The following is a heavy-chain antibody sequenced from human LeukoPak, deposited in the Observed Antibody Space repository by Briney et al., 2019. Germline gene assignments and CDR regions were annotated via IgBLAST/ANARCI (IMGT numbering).Heavy chain of an antibody. CDR2: IYYRGST. V-gene: IGHV4-39*01. D-gene: IGHD3-22*01. CDR3: ARRRYYDSTGYLD. CDR1: GGSISSSSYY. J-gene: IGHJ1*01. Sequence: PSETLSLTCTVSGGSISSSSYYWGWIRQPPGKGLEWSGDIYYRGSTYYNPSLKSRVSISIDTSNNQFSLTLNSVTAADTALYLCARRRYYDSTGYLDWGQGTLVTVSS.